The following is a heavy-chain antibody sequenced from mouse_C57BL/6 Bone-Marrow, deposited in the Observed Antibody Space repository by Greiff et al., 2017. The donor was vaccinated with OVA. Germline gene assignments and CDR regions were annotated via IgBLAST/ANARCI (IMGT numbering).Heavy chain of an antibody. Sequence: QVHVKQPGAELVRPGSSVKLSCKASGYTFTSYWMDWVKQRPGQGLEWIGNIYPSDSETHYNQKFKDKATLTVDKSSSTAYMQLSSLTSEDSAVYYCARSWFDYWGQGTTLTVSS. CDR1: GYTFTSYW. CDR3: ARSWFDY. J-gene: IGHJ2*01. V-gene: IGHV1-61*01. CDR2: IYPSDSET.